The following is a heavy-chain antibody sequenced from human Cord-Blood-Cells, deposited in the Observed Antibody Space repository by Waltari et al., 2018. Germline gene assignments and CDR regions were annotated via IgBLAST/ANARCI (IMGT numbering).Heavy chain of an antibody. V-gene: IGHV1-18*04. CDR3: ARSKQSQLVWYSDL. CDR1: GYTFTSYG. Sequence: QVQLVQSGAEVKKPGASVKVSCKASGYTFTSYGITWERQAPGQGLEGMGWISAYNGNTNDPQKLQGRVTMTTDTSTSTAYMELRSLRSDDTAVYYCARSKQSQLVWYSDLWGRGTLVTVSS. J-gene: IGHJ2*01. D-gene: IGHD6-6*01. CDR2: ISAYNGNT.